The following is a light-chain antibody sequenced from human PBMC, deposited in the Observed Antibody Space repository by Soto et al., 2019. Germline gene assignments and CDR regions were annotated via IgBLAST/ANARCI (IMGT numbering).Light chain of an antibody. CDR1: QTISNY. V-gene: IGKV1-39*01. CDR2: AAS. CDR3: QQTYSTPHT. J-gene: IGKJ2*01. Sequence: DIQMTQSPSSLSAYVGERVTITCRASQTISNYLNWFQQTPGKAPKLLIYAASNLQSGVPSRFSGSGSGTEFTLTISRLQPEDLATYYCQQTYSTPHTFGQGTQLEIK.